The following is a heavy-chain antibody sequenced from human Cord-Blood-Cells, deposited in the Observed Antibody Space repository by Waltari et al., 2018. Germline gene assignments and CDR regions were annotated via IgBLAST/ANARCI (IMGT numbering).Heavy chain of an antibody. V-gene: IGHV4-59*11. CDR1: GGSISSHY. Sequence: QVQLQESGPGLVKPSETLSLTCTVSGGSISSHYWSWIRQPPGKGLEWIGYIYYSGSTNYNPSLKSRVTISVDTSKNLFSLKLSSVTAADTAVYYCARGRIAARFDYWGQVTLVTVSS. CDR3: ARGRIAARFDY. J-gene: IGHJ4*02. D-gene: IGHD6-6*01. CDR2: IYYSGST.